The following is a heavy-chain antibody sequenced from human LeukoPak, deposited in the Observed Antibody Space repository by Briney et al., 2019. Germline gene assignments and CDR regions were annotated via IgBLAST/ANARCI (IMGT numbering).Heavy chain of an antibody. CDR2: ISGSGGST. V-gene: IGHV3-23*01. CDR3: ARASVQWLLSNWFDP. D-gene: IGHD6-19*01. Sequence: GGTLRLSCAASGFTFSSYGMSWVRQAPGKGLEWVSAISGSGGSTYYADSVKGRLTISRDNSKNTLYLQMNSLRAEDTAVYYCARASVQWLLSNWFDPWGQGTLVTVSS. J-gene: IGHJ5*02. CDR1: GFTFSSYG.